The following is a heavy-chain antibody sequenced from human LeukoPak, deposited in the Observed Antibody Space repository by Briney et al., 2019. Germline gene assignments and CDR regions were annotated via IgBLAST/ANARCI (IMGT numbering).Heavy chain of an antibody. CDR3: ARGTRMTPFDY. CDR2: IYSGGST. V-gene: IGHV3-53*01. Sequence: GGSLRLSCAASGFTVSSNYMSWVRQAPGKGLEWVSVIYSGGSTYYADSVKGRFTISRNNSKNTLYLKMNSLRAEDTAVYYCARGTRMTPFDYWGQGTLVTVSS. J-gene: IGHJ4*02. CDR1: GFTVSSNY. D-gene: IGHD1-14*01.